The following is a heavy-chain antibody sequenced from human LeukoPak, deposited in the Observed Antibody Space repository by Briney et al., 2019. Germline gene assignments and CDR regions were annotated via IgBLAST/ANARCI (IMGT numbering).Heavy chain of an antibody. J-gene: IGHJ5*02. CDR3: ARRVSYRNCFDP. CDR2: IYYSGST. Sequence: SETLSLTCTVSGGSISSGGYYWGWIRQPPGKGLEWIGSIYYSGSTYYNPSLKSRVTISVDTSKNQFSLKLSSVTAADTAVYYCARRVSYRNCFDPWGQGTLVTVSS. CDR1: GGSISSGGYY. D-gene: IGHD1-26*01. V-gene: IGHV4-39*01.